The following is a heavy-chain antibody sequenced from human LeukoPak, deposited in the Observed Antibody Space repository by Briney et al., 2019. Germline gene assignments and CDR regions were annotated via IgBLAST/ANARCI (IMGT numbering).Heavy chain of an antibody. D-gene: IGHD3-22*01. J-gene: IGHJ4*02. CDR1: GFTFSSYS. Sequence: NAGGSLRLSCAASGFTFSSYSMNWVRQAPGKGLEGVSSISSSSSYIYYADSVKGRFTISRDNAKNSLYLQMNSLRAEDTAVYYCASRGPYYYDSSGYYALRVWFDYWGQGTLVTVSS. CDR3: ASRGPYYYDSSGYYALRVWFDY. CDR2: ISSSSSYI. V-gene: IGHV3-21*01.